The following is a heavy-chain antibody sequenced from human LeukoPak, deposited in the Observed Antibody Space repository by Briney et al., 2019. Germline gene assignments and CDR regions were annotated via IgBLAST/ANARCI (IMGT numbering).Heavy chain of an antibody. V-gene: IGHV3-30-3*01. CDR3: ARHRGPSLHSSGYFDY. CDR2: ISHDGTNK. D-gene: IGHD3-22*01. Sequence: PGGSLRLSCAASGFPFSGYAIHWVRQAPGKGLEWVAVISHDGTNKYYADSVEGRFTISRDNSKNTLYLQMNSLRTEDTAVYYCARHRGPSLHSSGYFDYWGQGTLVTVSS. CDR1: GFPFSGYA. J-gene: IGHJ4*02.